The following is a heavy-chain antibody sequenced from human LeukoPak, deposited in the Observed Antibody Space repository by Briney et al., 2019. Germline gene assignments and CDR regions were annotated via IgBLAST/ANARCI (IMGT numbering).Heavy chain of an antibody. CDR2: IYYSGST. CDR1: GGSISSSSYY. Sequence: SETLSLTCTVSGGSISSSSYYWCWIRHPPGKGLEWIGRIYYSGSTYYNPSLKSRATILVGTSKKLFSLKLSSVTAADTAVYSCSRHPWRYQLLDRLGDFVYGCQGTLVTVSS. D-gene: IGHD2-2*01. V-gene: IGHV4-39*01. J-gene: IGHJ4*02. CDR3: SRHPWRYQLLDRLGDFVY.